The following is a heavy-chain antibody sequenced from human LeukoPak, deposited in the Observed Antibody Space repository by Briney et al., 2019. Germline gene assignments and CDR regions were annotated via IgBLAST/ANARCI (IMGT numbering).Heavy chain of an antibody. Sequence: PGGSLRLSCAASGFTFSSYSMNWVRQAPGKGLEWVSAISGSGGSTYYADSVKGRFTVSRDNSKNTLYLQMNSLRAEDTAVYYCAKDPTPKLWFGDEVGAFDIWGQGTMVTVSS. J-gene: IGHJ3*02. V-gene: IGHV3-23*01. CDR1: GFTFSSYS. CDR3: AKDPTPKLWFGDEVGAFDI. D-gene: IGHD3-10*01. CDR2: ISGSGGST.